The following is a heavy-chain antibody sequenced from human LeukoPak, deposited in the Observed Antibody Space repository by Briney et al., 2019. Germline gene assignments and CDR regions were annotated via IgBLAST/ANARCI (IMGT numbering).Heavy chain of an antibody. CDR3: ARRYDYVWGSYRPYFDY. D-gene: IGHD3-16*02. CDR2: MYYDGTT. V-gene: IGHV4-39*07. J-gene: IGHJ4*02. Sequence: SETLSLTCTVSSDSISSSTFYWGWIRQPPGKGLEWIGSMYYDGTTYYNPSLKSRVTISVDTSKNQFSLKLSSVTAADTAVYYCARRYDYVWGSYRPYFDYWGQGTLVTVSS. CDR1: SDSISSSTFY.